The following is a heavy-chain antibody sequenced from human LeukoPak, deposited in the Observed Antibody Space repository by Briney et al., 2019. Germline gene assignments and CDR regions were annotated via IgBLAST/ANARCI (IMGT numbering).Heavy chain of an antibody. CDR2: ISWNSGSI. D-gene: IGHD3-3*01. J-gene: IGHJ6*03. CDR1: GFTFDDYA. Sequence: PGGSLRLSCAASGFTFDDYAMHWVRQAPGKGLEWVSGISWNSGSIGYADSVKGRFTISRDNAKNSLYLQMNSLRAEDMALYYCAKGPREWFSGYMDVWGKGTTVTVSS. CDR3: AKGPREWFSGYMDV. V-gene: IGHV3-9*03.